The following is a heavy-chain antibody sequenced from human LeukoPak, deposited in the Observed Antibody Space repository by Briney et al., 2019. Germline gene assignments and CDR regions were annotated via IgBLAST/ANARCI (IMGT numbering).Heavy chain of an antibody. CDR1: GYTFTSYY. V-gene: IGHV1-46*01. Sequence: EASVKVSCKASGYTFTSYYMHWVRQAPGQGLEWMGIVNPSGGSTSYAQKFQGRVTMTRDMSTSTVYMELSSLRSEDTAVYYCARDGYDFWSGYNRYYYYYMDVWGKGTTVTVSS. CDR2: VNPSGGST. CDR3: ARDGYDFWSGYNRYYYYYMDV. J-gene: IGHJ6*03. D-gene: IGHD3-3*01.